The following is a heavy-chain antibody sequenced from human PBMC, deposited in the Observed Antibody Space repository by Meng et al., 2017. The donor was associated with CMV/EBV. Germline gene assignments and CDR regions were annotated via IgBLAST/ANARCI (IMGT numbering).Heavy chain of an antibody. CDR1: GFTFGDYS. D-gene: IGHD3-3*01. V-gene: IGHV3-49*04. CDR3: TRGYDFWSGYFSDHAFGI. J-gene: IGHJ3*02. CDR2: IRSKAYGGPT. Sequence: GESLKISCTASGFTFGDYSMSWVRQAPGKGLEWVGFIRSKAYGGPTEYAASVKGRFSISRDDSKSIAYLQMNSLKTEDTAVYYCTRGYDFWSGYFSDHAFGIWGQGTMVTVSS.